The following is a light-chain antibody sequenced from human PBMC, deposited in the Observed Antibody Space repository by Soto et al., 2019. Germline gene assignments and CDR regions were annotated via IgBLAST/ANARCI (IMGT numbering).Light chain of an antibody. CDR1: QSVLYSSNNKNY. CDR2: WAS. V-gene: IGKV4-1*01. Sequence: DIVMTQSPDSLAVSLGERATINCKSSQSVLYSSNNKNYLAWYQQKPGQPPKLLIYWASTRESGVPDRFSGSGSGKDFTLTISSLQAEDVALYYCQQYGSSRMYNFGKGTKVDI. J-gene: IGKJ2*01. CDR3: QQYGSSRMYN.